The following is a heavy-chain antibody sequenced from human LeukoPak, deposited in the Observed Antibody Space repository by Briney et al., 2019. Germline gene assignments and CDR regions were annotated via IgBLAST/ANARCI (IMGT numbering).Heavy chain of an antibody. CDR2: ISSSSSYI. Sequence: PGGSLRLSCAASGFTFSSYSMNWVRQAPGKGLEWVSSISSSSSYIYYADSVKGRFTISRDNAKNSLYLQMNSLRAEDTAVYYCARDHLGSWYFDLWGRGTLVTVSS. V-gene: IGHV3-21*01. CDR1: GFTFSSYS. D-gene: IGHD1-26*01. CDR3: ARDHLGSWYFDL. J-gene: IGHJ2*01.